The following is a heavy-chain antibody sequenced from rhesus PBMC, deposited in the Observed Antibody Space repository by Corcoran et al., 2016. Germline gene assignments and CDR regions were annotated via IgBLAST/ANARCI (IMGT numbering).Heavy chain of an antibody. D-gene: IGHD3-3*01. CDR3: AKRPFRGFFGLDS. V-gene: IGHV3S5*01. CDR1: CLPFRSYG. J-gene: IGHJ6*01. Sequence: EVQLVETGGGLVQPGVSLKRSCSDSCLPFRSYGMSWGRPATGKGLEWVSAINSGGGSTYYADSVKGRFTISRDNSKNTLSLQMNSLRAEDTAVYYCAKRPFRGFFGLDSWGQGVVVTVSS. CDR2: INSGGGST.